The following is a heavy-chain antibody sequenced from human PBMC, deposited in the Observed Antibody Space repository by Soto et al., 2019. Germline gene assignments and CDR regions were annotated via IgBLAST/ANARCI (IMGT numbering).Heavy chain of an antibody. CDR3: ATDRDRAADI. J-gene: IGHJ3*02. V-gene: IGHV1-18*01. CDR1: GYTFNTYG. CDR2: INAYNGNR. Sequence: QVHLVKSGPEVKKPGASVKVSCKASGYTFNTYGITWVRQAPGQGLEWMAWINAYNGNRIYAQNFQGTVTVTTDTSPSPAYMELMSLTPHDTAVYFSATDRDRAADIWGLWTMVTVSS. D-gene: IGHD2-15*01.